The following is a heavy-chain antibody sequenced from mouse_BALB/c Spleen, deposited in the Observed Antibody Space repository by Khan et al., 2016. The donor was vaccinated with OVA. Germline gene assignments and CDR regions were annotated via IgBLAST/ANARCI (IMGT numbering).Heavy chain of an antibody. CDR2: IYPGTGSI. J-gene: IGHJ2*01. V-gene: IGHV1S132*01. D-gene: IGHD1-1*01. CDR1: GYIFTSYW. CDR3: ARSPPTVVAFDY. Sequence: VQLQQSGAELVRPGASVKLSCKTSGYIFTSYWIHWVKQRSGQGLEWIARIYPGTGSIYYNEKFKGKATLTADKSSSTAYMQLSSLKSEDSAVYVGARSPPTVVAFDYWGQGTTLTVSS.